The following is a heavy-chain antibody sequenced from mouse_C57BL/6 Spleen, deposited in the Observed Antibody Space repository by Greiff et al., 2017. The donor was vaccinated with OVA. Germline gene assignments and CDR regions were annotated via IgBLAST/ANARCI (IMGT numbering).Heavy chain of an antibody. V-gene: IGHV1-85*01. CDR3: AIWLEAKDY. D-gene: IGHD2-2*01. CDR1: GYTFTSYD. CDR2: IYPSDGST. J-gene: IGHJ4*01. Sequence: QVQLQQSGPELVKPGASVKLSCKASGYTFTSYDINWVKQRPGQGLEWIGRIYPSDGSTKYNEKFKGKATLTVDKSYSTAYMELHSLTSEVSACYFCAIWLEAKDYWGQGTSVTVAS.